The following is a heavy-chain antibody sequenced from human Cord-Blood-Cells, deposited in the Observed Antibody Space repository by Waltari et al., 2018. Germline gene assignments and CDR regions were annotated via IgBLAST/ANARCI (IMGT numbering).Heavy chain of an antibody. Sequence: QVQLQQWGAGLLKPSETLSLTCAVYGGSFSGYYWYWIRRPPGKGLAWIGEITHSGSTNYTPSLKRRVTISVDTSKNQVSLELSSVTAADTTVYYCARGPAQRDGDNDYWGQVTLVTGSA. CDR3: ARGPAQRDGDNDY. CDR2: ITHSGST. V-gene: IGHV4-34*01. J-gene: IGHJ4*02. CDR1: GGSFSGYY.